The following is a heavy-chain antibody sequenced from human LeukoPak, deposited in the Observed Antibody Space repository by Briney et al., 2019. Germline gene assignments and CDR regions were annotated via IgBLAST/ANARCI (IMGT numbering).Heavy chain of an antibody. D-gene: IGHD6-13*01. CDR2: IWSDGSHK. CDR1: GFTFSSYG. Sequence: PGGSLRLSCEASGFTFSSYGMHWIRQAPGKGLEWVAVIWSDGSHKYYADSMKGRFTISRDNSKNMLYLQMNSLRVEDTAVYYCASAAGAFDMWGQGTLVTVSS. J-gene: IGHJ3*02. CDR3: ASAAGAFDM. V-gene: IGHV3-33*01.